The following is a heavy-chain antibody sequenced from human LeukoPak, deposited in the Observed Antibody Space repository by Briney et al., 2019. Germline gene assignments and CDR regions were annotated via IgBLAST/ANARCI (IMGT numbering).Heavy chain of an antibody. V-gene: IGHV1-3*01. CDR2: INAGNGNT. J-gene: IGHJ4*02. CDR1: GYSFTSYA. CDR3: TFRGVSDDFDY. Sequence: ASVKVSCKASGYSFTSYAMHWVRQAPGQRLEWMAWINAGNGNTKYSQKFQGRVTITRDTSASTAYMELSSLRAEDTAVYYCTFRGVSDDFDYWGQGTLVTVSS. D-gene: IGHD3-10*01.